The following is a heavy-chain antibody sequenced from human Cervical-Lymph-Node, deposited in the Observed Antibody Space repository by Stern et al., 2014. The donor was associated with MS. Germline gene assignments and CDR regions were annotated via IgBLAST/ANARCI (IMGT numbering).Heavy chain of an antibody. J-gene: IGHJ6*02. CDR3: AKVLGATVLPEDYGMDV. D-gene: IGHD3-16*01. Sequence: EVQLEESGGGLVQPGGSLRLSCAASGFTFSSYAMSWVRQAPGKGLAWVSAISGSGGSTYYADSVKGRFTISRDNSKNTLYLQMNSLRAEDTAVYYCAKVLGATVLPEDYGMDVWGQGTTVTVSS. CDR2: ISGSGGST. CDR1: GFTFSSYA. V-gene: IGHV3-23*04.